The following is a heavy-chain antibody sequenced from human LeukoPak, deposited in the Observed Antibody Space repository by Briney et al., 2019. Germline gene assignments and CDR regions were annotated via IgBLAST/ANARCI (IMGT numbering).Heavy chain of an antibody. D-gene: IGHD3-10*01. Sequence: PETLSLICTVSGGSISPYYWSWLRQPPGKGLEWIGQIYYTGSTSYNPSLKSRVTISVDTANNHLSLKLSSLTAADTAVYYCARRAREYYYGKDVWGQGTTVTVSS. J-gene: IGHJ6*02. V-gene: IGHV4-59*08. CDR2: IYYTGST. CDR1: GGSISPYY. CDR3: ARRAREYYYGKDV.